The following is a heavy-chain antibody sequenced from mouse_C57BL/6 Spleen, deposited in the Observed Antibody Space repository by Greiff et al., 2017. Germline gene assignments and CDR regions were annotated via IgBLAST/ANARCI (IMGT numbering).Heavy chain of an antibody. D-gene: IGHD1-1*01. Sequence: QVQLQQPGAELVRPGSSVKLSCKASGYTFTSYWMHWVKQRPIQGLEWIGNIDPSDSETPYNQKFKDKATLTVDKSSSTAYMQLSSLTSEDSAVYYCARGYYGSSYSYYAMDYWGQGTSVTVSS. CDR1: GYTFTSYW. J-gene: IGHJ4*01. CDR2: IDPSDSET. CDR3: ARGYYGSSYSYYAMDY. V-gene: IGHV1-52*01.